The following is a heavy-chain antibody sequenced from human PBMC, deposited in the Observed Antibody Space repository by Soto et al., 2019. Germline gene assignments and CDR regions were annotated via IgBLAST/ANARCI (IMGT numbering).Heavy chain of an antibody. Sequence: PGGSLRSPVQPLDSTSEPMACTGPARLQARGLEWVALISYDGSSKYYADSVKGRLTISRDNSKNTLYLQWNSLRGEDTAVYYCAGGWNYFDYWGQGTLVTVSS. CDR3: AGGWNYFDY. CDR2: ISYDGSSK. CDR1: DSTSEPMA. J-gene: IGHJ4*02. D-gene: IGHD1-1*01. V-gene: IGHV3-30*03.